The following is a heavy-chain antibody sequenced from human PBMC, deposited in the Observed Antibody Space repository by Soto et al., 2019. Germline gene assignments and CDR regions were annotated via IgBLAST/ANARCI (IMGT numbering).Heavy chain of an antibody. V-gene: IGHV1-69*08. D-gene: IGHD2-2*01. CDR1: GGTFSSLT. Sequence: QVQLVQSGAEVKKPGSSVKISCKASGGTFSSLTISWVRQAPGQGLEWMGRIIPVDDVTNYAQKFQGRVTITADKSTTTAYMELSGLTSEDTAVYYCARDKRNCSRTSCYDLDYFDYWGQGNLVTVSS. CDR2: IIPVDDVT. J-gene: IGHJ4*02. CDR3: ARDKRNCSRTSCYDLDYFDY.